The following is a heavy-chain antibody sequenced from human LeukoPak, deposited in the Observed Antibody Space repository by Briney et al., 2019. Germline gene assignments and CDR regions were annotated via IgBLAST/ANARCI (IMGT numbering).Heavy chain of an antibody. D-gene: IGHD3-10*01. J-gene: IGHJ4*02. CDR1: GFTFSTYE. Sequence: GGSLRLSCAASGFTFSTYEINWVRQAPGKGLEWVSYISSSGSTIYYADSVEGRFTISRDNAKNSLYLQMNSLRAEDTAVYYCARDYYGSGSYPLFDYWGQGTLVTVSS. CDR3: ARDYYGSGSYPLFDY. CDR2: ISSSGSTI. V-gene: IGHV3-48*03.